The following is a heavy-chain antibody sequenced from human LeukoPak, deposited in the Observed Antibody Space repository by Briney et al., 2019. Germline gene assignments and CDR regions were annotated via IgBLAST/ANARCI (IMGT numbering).Heavy chain of an antibody. D-gene: IGHD2-15*01. CDR1: GFTFSSYS. CDR3: ARVGYCSGGSCFYYYYGMDV. J-gene: IGHJ6*02. CDR2: ISSSSDYI. V-gene: IGHV3-21*01. Sequence: GGSLRLSCAASGFTFSSYSMNWVRQAPGKGLEWVSSISSSSDYIYYVDSVKGRFTISRDNAKNSLYLQMNSLRAEDTAVYYCARVGYCSGGSCFYYYYGMDVWGQGTTVTVSS.